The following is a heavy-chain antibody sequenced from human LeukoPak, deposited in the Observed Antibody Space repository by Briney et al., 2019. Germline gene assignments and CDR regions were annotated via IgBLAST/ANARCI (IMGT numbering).Heavy chain of an antibody. CDR3: ARGRLRVDY. CDR1: GGSFSGYY. J-gene: IGHJ4*02. D-gene: IGHD2-15*01. V-gene: IGHV4-34*01. Sequence: SETLSLTCAVSGGSFSGYYWSWIRQPPGKGLEWIGEINHSGSTNYNPSLKSRVTISVDTSKNQFSLKLSSVTAADTAVYYCARGRLRVDYWGQGTLVTVSS. CDR2: INHSGST.